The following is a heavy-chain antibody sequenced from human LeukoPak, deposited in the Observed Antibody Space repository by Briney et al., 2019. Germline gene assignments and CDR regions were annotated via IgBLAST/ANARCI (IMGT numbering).Heavy chain of an antibody. CDR3: ARARTMVRGVISY. Sequence: GASVKVSCKASGYTFTSYDINWVRQATGQGLEWVGWMNPNSGNKGYEQKFQGRVTMTRNTSISTAYMELSSLRSEDTAVYYCARARTMVRGVISYWGQGTLVTVSS. D-gene: IGHD3-10*01. V-gene: IGHV1-8*01. CDR1: GYTFTSYD. J-gene: IGHJ4*02. CDR2: MNPNSGNK.